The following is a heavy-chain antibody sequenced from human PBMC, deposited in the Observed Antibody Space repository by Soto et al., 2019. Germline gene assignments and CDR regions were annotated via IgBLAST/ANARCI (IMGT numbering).Heavy chain of an antibody. CDR3: ARESPIAAPSFDY. CDR1: GFTFSSYG. J-gene: IGHJ4*02. V-gene: IGHV3-33*01. D-gene: IGHD6-6*01. CDR2: IWYDGSNK. Sequence: GGSLRLSCAASGFTFSSYGMHWVRQAPGKGLEWVAVIWYDGSNKYYADSVKGRFTISRDNSKNTLYLQMNSLRAEDTAVYYCARESPIAAPSFDYWGQGTLVTVSS.